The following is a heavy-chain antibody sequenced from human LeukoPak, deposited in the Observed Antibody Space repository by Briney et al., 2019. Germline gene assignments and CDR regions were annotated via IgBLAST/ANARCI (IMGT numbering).Heavy chain of an antibody. J-gene: IGHJ4*02. V-gene: IGHV3-30*02. CDR3: ATPPEGSSWYFDY. CDR1: GFIFRSHG. D-gene: IGHD6-13*01. Sequence: GGSLRLSCAASGFIFRSHGMHWVRQAPGKGLEWVAFIRYDGSNKYYADSVKGRFTISRDNSKNTLYLQMNSLRAEDTAVYYCATPPEGSSWYFDYWGQGTLVTVSS. CDR2: IRYDGSNK.